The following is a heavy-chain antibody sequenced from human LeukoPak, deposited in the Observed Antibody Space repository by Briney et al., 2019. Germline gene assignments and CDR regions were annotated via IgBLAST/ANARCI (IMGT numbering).Heavy chain of an antibody. J-gene: IGHJ6*03. CDR3: AREVGGGSYFWGYYMDV. CDR2: IIPIFGTA. V-gene: IGHV1-69*05. D-gene: IGHD1-26*01. CDR1: GGTFSSYA. Sequence: GASVKVSCKASGGTFSSYAISWVRQAPGQGLEWMGGIIPIFGTANYAQKLQGRVTMTTDTSTSTAYMELRSLRSDDTAVYYCAREVGGGSYFWGYYMDVWDKGTTVTVSS.